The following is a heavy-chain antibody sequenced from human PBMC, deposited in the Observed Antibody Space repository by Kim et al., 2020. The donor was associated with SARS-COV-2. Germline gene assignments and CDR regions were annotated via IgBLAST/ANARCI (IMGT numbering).Heavy chain of an antibody. CDR1: GFTFSSYG. CDR2: ISYDGSNK. CDR3: AKDGLRFLEWLSYYYYMD. Sequence: GGSLRLSCAASGFTFSSYGMHWVRQAPGKGLEWVAVISYDGSNKYYADSVKGRFTISRDNSKNTLYLQMNSLRAEDTAVYYCAKDGLRFLEWLSYYYYMD. D-gene: IGHD3-3*01. V-gene: IGHV3-30*18. J-gene: IGHJ6*03.